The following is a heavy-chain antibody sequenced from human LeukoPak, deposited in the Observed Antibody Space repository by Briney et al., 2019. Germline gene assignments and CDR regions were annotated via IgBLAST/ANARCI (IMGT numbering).Heavy chain of an antibody. Sequence: GGSLRLSCAASGFTFSSYAMSWVRQAPGKGLEWVSGITGSGGSTYYADSVKGRFTISRDNSKNTLYLQMNSLRAEDTAVYYCAKDLRYDSSGYYSYWGQGTLVTVSS. CDR2: ITGSGGST. CDR1: GFTFSSYA. D-gene: IGHD3-22*01. CDR3: AKDLRYDSSGYYSY. J-gene: IGHJ4*02. V-gene: IGHV3-23*01.